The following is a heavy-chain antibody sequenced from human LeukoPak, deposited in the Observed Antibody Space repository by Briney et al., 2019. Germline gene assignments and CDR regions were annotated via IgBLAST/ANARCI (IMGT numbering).Heavy chain of an antibody. D-gene: IGHD2-2*01. J-gene: IGHJ5*02. CDR1: GGSISSGGYY. Sequence: SETLSLTCTVSGGSISSGGYYWSWIRQHPGKGLEWIGYIYYSGSTYYNPSLKSRVTISVDTSKNQFSLKLSSVTAADTAVYYCARGGDIVVVPAALALGPKRHWVQFDPWGQGTLVTVSS. CDR2: IYYSGST. V-gene: IGHV4-31*03. CDR3: ARGGDIVVVPAALALGPKRHWVQFDP.